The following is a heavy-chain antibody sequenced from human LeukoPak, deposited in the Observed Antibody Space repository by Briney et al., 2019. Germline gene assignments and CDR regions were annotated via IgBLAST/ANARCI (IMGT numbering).Heavy chain of an antibody. V-gene: IGHV4-30-4*08. Sequence: EASETLSLTCTVSGGSISSGGYYWSWIRQPPGKGLEWIGYIYYSGSTYYNPSLKSRVTISVDTSKNQFSLKLSSVTAADTAVYYCARRGQDAFDIWGQGTMVTVSS. D-gene: IGHD3-10*01. CDR2: IYYSGST. CDR1: GGSISSGGYY. J-gene: IGHJ3*02. CDR3: ARRGQDAFDI.